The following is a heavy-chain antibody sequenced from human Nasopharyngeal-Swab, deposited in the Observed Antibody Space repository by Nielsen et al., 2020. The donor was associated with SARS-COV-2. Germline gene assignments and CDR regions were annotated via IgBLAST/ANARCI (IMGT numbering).Heavy chain of an antibody. CDR1: GFTFSSYE. CDR2: ISRSTNTQ. V-gene: IGHV3-48*03. Sequence: GGSLRLSCAASGFTFSSYEMNWVRQAPGKGLEWVSYISRSTNTQYYADSVKGRFTISRDNAKNSLYLQMNSLRADDTAVYYCARDRPGRMDVWGQGTMVTVSS. J-gene: IGHJ6*02. CDR3: ARDRPGRMDV. D-gene: IGHD6-6*01.